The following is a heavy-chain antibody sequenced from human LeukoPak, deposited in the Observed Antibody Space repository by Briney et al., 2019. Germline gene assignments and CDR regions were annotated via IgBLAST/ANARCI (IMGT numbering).Heavy chain of an antibody. Sequence: GGSLRLSCAASGFTFSSYAMHWVRQAPGKGLEWVAVISYDGSNKYYADSVKGRFTISRDNSKNTLYLQMNTLRAEDTAVYYCARDSDYYDSSGYFDYWGQGTLVTVSS. CDR1: GFTFSSYA. D-gene: IGHD3-22*01. CDR3: ARDSDYYDSSGYFDY. V-gene: IGHV3-30-3*01. CDR2: ISYDGSNK. J-gene: IGHJ4*02.